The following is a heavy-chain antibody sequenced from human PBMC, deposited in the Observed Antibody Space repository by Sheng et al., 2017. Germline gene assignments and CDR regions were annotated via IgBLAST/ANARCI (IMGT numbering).Heavy chain of an antibody. J-gene: IGHJ6*02. CDR1: GFTFSNAW. CDR3: TTGIVGVRAPYYYYGMDV. CDR2: IKSKTDGGTT. Sequence: EVQLVESGGGLVKPGGSLRLSCAASGFTFSNAWMSWVRQAPGKGLEWVGRIKSKTDGGTTDYAAPVKGRFTISRDDSKNTLYLQMNSLKTEDTAVYYCTTGIVGVRAPYYYYGMDVWGQGTTVTVSS. D-gene: IGHD1-26*01. V-gene: IGHV3-15*01.